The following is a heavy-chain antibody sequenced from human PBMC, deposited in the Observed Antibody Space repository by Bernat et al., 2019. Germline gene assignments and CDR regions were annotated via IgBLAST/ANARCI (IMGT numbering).Heavy chain of an antibody. J-gene: IGHJ6*02. CDR1: GFTFSSYW. CDR3: VRDGAALYYYHGMDV. V-gene: IGHV3-7*01. D-gene: IGHD6-25*01. CDR2: IKQDGSEK. Sequence: EVQLVESGGGLVQPGGSLRLSCAASGFTFSSYWMSWVRQAPGKGLEWVANIKQDGSEKYSVDSVKGRFTISRDNAKNSLYLQMNSLRAEDTAVYYCVRDGAALYYYHGMDVWGRGTTVTVSS.